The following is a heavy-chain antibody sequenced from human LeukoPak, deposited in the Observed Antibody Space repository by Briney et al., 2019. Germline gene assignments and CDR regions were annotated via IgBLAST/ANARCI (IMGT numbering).Heavy chain of an antibody. CDR2: IRSKANYYAT. CDR1: GFTFSGSA. CDR3: ARVPWLVQGVVFDY. J-gene: IGHJ4*02. D-gene: IGHD6-19*01. Sequence: GGSLKLSCAASGFTFSGSAMHWVRQASGKGLEWVGRIRSKANYYATAYAASVKGRFAISRDDSKNTLYLQMNSLRAEDTAVYYCARVPWLVQGVVFDYWGQGTLVTVSS. V-gene: IGHV3-73*01.